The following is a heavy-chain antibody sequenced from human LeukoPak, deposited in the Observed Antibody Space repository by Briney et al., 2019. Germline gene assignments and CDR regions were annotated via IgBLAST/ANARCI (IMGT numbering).Heavy chain of an antibody. J-gene: IGHJ4*02. D-gene: IGHD4-11*01. Sequence: GGSLRLSCEASGFTVSSNYMNWVRQAPGKGLEWVSVIYSGGSTYYADSVRGRFTISRDNSKNTLDLQMNSLRAEDTAVYYCALTWGYSNYALGYWGQGTLVTVSS. CDR1: GFTVSSNY. V-gene: IGHV3-66*01. CDR3: ALTWGYSNYALGY. CDR2: IYSGGST.